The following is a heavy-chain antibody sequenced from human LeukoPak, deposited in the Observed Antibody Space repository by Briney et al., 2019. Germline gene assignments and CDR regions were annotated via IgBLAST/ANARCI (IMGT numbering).Heavy chain of an antibody. D-gene: IGHD6-13*01. J-gene: IGHJ5*02. CDR2: ISSSSSYI. Sequence: GGSLRLSCAASGFTFSSYSMNWVRQAPGKGLEWVSSISSSSSYIYYADSVKGRFTISRDNAKNSLYLQMNSLRAEDTAVYYCARGLRIAAPGTGNWFDPWGQGTLVTVSS. V-gene: IGHV3-21*01. CDR3: ARGLRIAAPGTGNWFDP. CDR1: GFTFSSYS.